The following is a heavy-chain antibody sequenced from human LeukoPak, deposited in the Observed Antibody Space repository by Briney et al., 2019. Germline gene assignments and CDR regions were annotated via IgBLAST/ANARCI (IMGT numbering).Heavy chain of an antibody. Sequence: GGSLRLSCAASGFTFSNHGMHWFRQAPGKGLEWVAFVGYDETNKYYADSVKGRFTISRDNSRNTLYLQMNNLRADETAVYYCAKDLGKYSTSWSDYWGQGTLVIVSS. CDR2: VGYDETNK. CDR3: AKDLGKYSTSWSDY. J-gene: IGHJ4*02. CDR1: GFTFSNHG. D-gene: IGHD6-13*01. V-gene: IGHV3-30*02.